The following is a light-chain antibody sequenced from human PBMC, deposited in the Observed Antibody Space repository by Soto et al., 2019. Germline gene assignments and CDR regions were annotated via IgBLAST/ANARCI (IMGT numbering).Light chain of an antibody. CDR2: EVS. CDR1: SSDVGNYKY. CDR3: FSYTSSGTYV. Sequence: QSVLAQPASVSGSPGQSITISCTGTSSDVGNYKYVSWYQQHPGKAPKLMIYEVSNRPSGVSNRFSGSKSGNTASLTISGLKAEDETDYYCFSYTSSGTYVFGTGTKV. V-gene: IGLV2-14*01. J-gene: IGLJ1*01.